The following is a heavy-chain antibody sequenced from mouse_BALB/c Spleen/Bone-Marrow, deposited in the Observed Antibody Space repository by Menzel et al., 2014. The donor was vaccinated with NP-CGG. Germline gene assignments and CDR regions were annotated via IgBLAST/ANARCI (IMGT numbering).Heavy chain of an antibody. CDR1: GYSITSDYA. Sequence: EVKLVESGPGLVKPSQSLSLTCTVTGYSITSDYAWNWIRQFPVNKLEWMDYISYSGSTSYNPSLKSRISITRDTSKNQFFLQLNSVTAEDTATYYCARSADWYFDVWGAGTTVTVSS. J-gene: IGHJ1*01. CDR2: ISYSGST. CDR3: ARSADWYFDV. V-gene: IGHV3-2*02.